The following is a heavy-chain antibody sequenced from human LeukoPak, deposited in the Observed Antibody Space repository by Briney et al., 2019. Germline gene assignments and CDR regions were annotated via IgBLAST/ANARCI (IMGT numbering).Heavy chain of an antibody. J-gene: IGHJ4*02. Sequence: ASVTVSFTASGYTFTVYYMHWVRQAPGQGLEWMGWINPNSGGTNYAQKFQGRVTMTRDTSISTAYMELSRLRSDDTAVYYCASQGLVDTAMVTSDYWGQGTLVTVSS. CDR3: ASQGLVDTAMVTSDY. V-gene: IGHV1-2*02. D-gene: IGHD5-18*01. CDR1: GYTFTVYY. CDR2: INPNSGGT.